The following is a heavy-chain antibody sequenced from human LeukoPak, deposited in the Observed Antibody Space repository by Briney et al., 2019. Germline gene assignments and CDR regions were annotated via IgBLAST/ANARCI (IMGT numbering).Heavy chain of an antibody. Sequence: GGSLRLSCAASGFTFSSYEMNWVRQAPGKGLGGVYNISSNGSTIYYADSVKGRFTISRDNAKNSLYLQMNSLRAEDTAVYYCAREWYYYDSSGYYSGYWGQGTLVTVSS. CDR2: ISSNGSTI. V-gene: IGHV3-48*03. D-gene: IGHD3-22*01. CDR1: GFTFSSYE. J-gene: IGHJ4*02. CDR3: AREWYYYDSSGYYSGY.